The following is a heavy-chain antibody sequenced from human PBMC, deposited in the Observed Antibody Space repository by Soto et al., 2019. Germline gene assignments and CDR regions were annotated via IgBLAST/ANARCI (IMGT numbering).Heavy chain of an antibody. J-gene: IGHJ6*02. D-gene: IGHD3-10*01. CDR2: ISYDGSNK. CDR3: AKGSLYGEADYYYGMDV. CDR1: GFTFSSYG. Sequence: LRLSCAASGFTFSSYGMHWVRQAPGKGLEWVAVISYDGSNKYYADSVKGRFTISRDNSKNTLYLQMNSLRAEDTAVYYCAKGSLYGEADYYYGMDVWGQGTTVTVSS. V-gene: IGHV3-30*18.